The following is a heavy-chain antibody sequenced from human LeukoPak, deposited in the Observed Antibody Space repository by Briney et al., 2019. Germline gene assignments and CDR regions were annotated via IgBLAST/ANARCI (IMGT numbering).Heavy chain of an antibody. CDR3: ATNTGDSSGYYYVNFEY. J-gene: IGHJ4*02. D-gene: IGHD3-22*01. V-gene: IGHV3-23*01. Sequence: PGGSLRLSCAASGFTFNTYAMAWVRQAPGKGLEWVSAISGSGGSTYYADSVKGRFTISRDNSKNSLYLQMNSLRAEDTAVYYCATNTGDSSGYYYVNFEYWRQGTLVTVSS. CDR2: ISGSGGST. CDR1: GFTFNTYA.